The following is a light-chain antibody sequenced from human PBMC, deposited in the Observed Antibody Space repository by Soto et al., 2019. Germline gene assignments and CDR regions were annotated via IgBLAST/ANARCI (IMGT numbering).Light chain of an antibody. J-gene: IGKJ4*01. CDR2: DAS. Sequence: DIQMTQSRSSLSASVGDRVTITCRASQSISSYLDWYQQTPGKAPKLLIYDASSVQSGVPSRFSGGGSGTDFALTISSLQPEDFAAYSCQQSYSTPLTFGGGTRVEIK. V-gene: IGKV1-39*01. CDR1: QSISSY. CDR3: QQSYSTPLT.